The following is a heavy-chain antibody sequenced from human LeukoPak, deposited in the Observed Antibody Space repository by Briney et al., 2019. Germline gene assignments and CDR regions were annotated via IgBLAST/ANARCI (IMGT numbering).Heavy chain of an antibody. CDR1: GYTFTGYY. J-gene: IGHJ6*03. V-gene: IGHV1-2*02. CDR3: AKTPDTASYYYYYYMDV. D-gene: IGHD5-18*01. Sequence: ASVKVSCKASGYTFTGYYMHWVRQAPGQGLEWMGWINPNSGGTNYAQKFQGRVTMTRDTSISTAYMELSRLRSDDTAVYYCAKTPDTASYYYYYYMDVWGKGTTVTVS. CDR2: INPNSGGT.